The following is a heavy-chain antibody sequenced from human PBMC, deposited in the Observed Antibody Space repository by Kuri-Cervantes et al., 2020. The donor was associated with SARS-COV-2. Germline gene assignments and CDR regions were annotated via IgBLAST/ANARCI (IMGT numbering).Heavy chain of an antibody. Sequence: GESLKISCAASGFTFSSYEMNWVRQAPGKGLEWVSYISSSGSTIYYADSVKGRFTISRDNAKNSLYLQMNSLGAEDTAVYYCARRNDFWSGAYFDYWGQGTLVTVSS. V-gene: IGHV3-48*03. D-gene: IGHD3-3*01. CDR3: ARRNDFWSGAYFDY. CDR1: GFTFSSYE. CDR2: ISSSGSTI. J-gene: IGHJ4*02.